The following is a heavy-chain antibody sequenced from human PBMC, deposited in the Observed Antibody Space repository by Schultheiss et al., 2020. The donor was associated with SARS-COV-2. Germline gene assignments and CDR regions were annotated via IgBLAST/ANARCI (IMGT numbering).Heavy chain of an antibody. V-gene: IGHV4-59*01. J-gene: IGHJ6*02. CDR2: IYYSGST. CDR3: ARGHANTNYDFWSGYSNYYYYYGMDV. CDR1: GGSISSYY. D-gene: IGHD3-3*01. Sequence: SQTLSLTCTVSGGSISSYYWGWIRQPPGKGLEWIGYIYYSGSTNYNPSLKSRVTISVDTSKNQFSLKLSSVTAADTAVYYCARGHANTNYDFWSGYSNYYYYYGMDVWGQGTTVTVSS.